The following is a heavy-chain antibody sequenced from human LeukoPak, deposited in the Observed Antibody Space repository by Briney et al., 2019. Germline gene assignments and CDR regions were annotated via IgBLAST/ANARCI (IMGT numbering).Heavy chain of an antibody. Sequence: PGASLRLSCVASGFTFSNYAMSWVRQAPGEGLEWVSAISGSGGKTYYADSVKGRFTISRDNSKNTLYLQMNSLRAEDTAVYYCAKGRKWELPFDYWGQGTLVTVSS. CDR2: ISGSGGKT. CDR1: GFTFSNYA. CDR3: AKGRKWELPFDY. J-gene: IGHJ4*02. D-gene: IGHD1-26*01. V-gene: IGHV3-23*01.